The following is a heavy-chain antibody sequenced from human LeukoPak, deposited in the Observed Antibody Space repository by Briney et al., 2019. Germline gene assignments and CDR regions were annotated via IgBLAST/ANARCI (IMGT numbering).Heavy chain of an antibody. Sequence: SETLSLTCTVSGASVSNYNWSWIRQPPGKGLEWIGYVYYSGRTNYNPSLESRVTISVDTSKNQFSLKLTSVTAADTAMYYCARRGGNPLGAFDIWGQGTMVTVSS. D-gene: IGHD4-23*01. J-gene: IGHJ3*02. CDR3: ARRGGNPLGAFDI. V-gene: IGHV4-59*02. CDR2: VYYSGRT. CDR1: GASVSNYN.